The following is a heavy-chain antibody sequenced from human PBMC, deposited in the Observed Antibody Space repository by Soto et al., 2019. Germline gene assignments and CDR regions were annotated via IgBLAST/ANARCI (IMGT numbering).Heavy chain of an antibody. V-gene: IGHV3-30*18. CDR2: ISDGGSNK. J-gene: IGHJ4*02. CDR1: GFTFSNYG. CDR3: AKDLLGLLGTTDY. Sequence: QVQLVESGGGMVQPGRSLRLSCAASGFTFSNYGIHWVRQAPGKGLEWVALISDGGSNKYSADSVKGRFTISRDNSKNTLYLQMNRLRAEDTAVYYYAKDLLGLLGTTDYWGQGTLITVSS. D-gene: IGHD1-26*01.